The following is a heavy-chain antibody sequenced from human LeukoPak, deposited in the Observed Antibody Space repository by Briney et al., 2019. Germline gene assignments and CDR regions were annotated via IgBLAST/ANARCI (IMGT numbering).Heavy chain of an antibody. V-gene: IGHV4-39*07. J-gene: IGHJ6*03. D-gene: IGHD4-11*01. CDR3: ARVLETIVTTHYYYMDV. CDR1: GGSISSSSYY. Sequence: SETLSLTCTVSGGSISSSSYYWGWIRQPPGKGLEWIGSIYYSGSTYYNPSLKSRVTISVDTSKNQFSLKLSSVTAADTAVYYCARVLETIVTTHYYYMDVWGKGTTVTVSS. CDR2: IYYSGST.